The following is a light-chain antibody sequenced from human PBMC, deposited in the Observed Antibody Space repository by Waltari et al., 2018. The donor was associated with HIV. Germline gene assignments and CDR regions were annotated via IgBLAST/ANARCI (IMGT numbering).Light chain of an antibody. Sequence: DIQMMRSHTHPRASVGDSITITCQANQNMRTNLNWYQQKKRKAPKLLMYAVSSLQKGVPLSFSGSESETDFTLTISSLQPKDFATYHSQHSYTTLRTFNQGTKVEI. CDR1: QNMRTN. CDR3: QHSYTTLRT. V-gene: IGKV1-39*01. J-gene: IGKJ1*01. CDR2: AVS.